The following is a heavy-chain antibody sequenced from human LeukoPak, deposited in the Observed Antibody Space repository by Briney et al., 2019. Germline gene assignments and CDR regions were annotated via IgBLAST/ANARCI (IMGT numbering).Heavy chain of an antibody. Sequence: ASVKVSCKASGYTFTGYYMHWVRQAPGQGLEWMGGINPNSGGTNYAQSFQGRVTMTRDTSIGTVYMELNRLTSDDTAIYYCARMPVALDIWGQGTRVTVSS. D-gene: IGHD2-2*01. CDR1: GYTFTGYY. V-gene: IGHV1-2*02. CDR2: INPNSGGT. CDR3: ARMPVALDI. J-gene: IGHJ3*02.